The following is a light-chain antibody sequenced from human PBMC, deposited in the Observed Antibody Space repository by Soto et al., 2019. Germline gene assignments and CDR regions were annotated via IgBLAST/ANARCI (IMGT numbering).Light chain of an antibody. CDR3: QQRSTWASP. Sequence: EIVLTQSPATLSLSPGERATLSCRASQSLSNFLAWYQQKPGQAPRLLIYDASQRATGIPARFSGSASGTDFTLTISSLEPEDFAVYYCQQRSTWASPFGGGTKVEI. V-gene: IGKV3-11*01. J-gene: IGKJ4*01. CDR1: QSLSNF. CDR2: DAS.